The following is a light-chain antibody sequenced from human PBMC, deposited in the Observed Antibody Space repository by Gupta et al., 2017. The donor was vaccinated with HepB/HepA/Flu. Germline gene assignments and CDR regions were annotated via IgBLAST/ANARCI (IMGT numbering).Light chain of an antibody. CDR3: QHDNSWRRV. CDR2: GAS. J-gene: IGKJ1*01. V-gene: IGKV3-15*01. Sequence: EIVMTHSPATLSVSPGERSTLACRASQYVSNYLAWYQQKPGQAPRLLISGASTRATGIPARFSGSGSGTDFTLTISSLQSEDFAVYYCQHDNSWRRVFGEGTKVEIK. CDR1: QYVSNY.